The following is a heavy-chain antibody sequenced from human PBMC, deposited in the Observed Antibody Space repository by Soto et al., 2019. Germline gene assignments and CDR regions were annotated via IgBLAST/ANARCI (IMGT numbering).Heavy chain of an antibody. CDR3: AIPREMATIRMCFDY. CDR2: IIPIFGTA. CDR1: GGTFSSYA. Sequence: SVKVSCKASGGTFSSYAISWVRQAPGQGLEWMGGIIPIFGTANYAQKFQGRVTITADESTSTAYMELSSLRSEDTAVYYCAIPREMATIRMCFDYWGQGTLVTVSS. J-gene: IGHJ4*02. V-gene: IGHV1-69*13. D-gene: IGHD5-12*01.